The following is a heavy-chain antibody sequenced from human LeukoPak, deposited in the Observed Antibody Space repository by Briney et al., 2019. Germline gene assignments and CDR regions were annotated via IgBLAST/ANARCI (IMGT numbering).Heavy chain of an antibody. CDR3: ARASYSGYDYGVDFDY. CDR1: GGSFSGYY. CDR2: INHSGST. Sequence: SETLSLTCAVYGGSFSGYYWSWIRQPPGKELEWIGEINHSGSTNYNPSLKSRVTISVDTSKNQFSLKLSSVTAADTAVYYCARASYSGYDYGVDFDYWGQGTLVTVSS. D-gene: IGHD5-12*01. J-gene: IGHJ4*02. V-gene: IGHV4-34*01.